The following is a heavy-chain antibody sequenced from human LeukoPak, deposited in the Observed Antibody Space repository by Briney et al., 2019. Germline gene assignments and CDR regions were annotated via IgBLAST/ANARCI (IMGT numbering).Heavy chain of an antibody. CDR3: ARGEDIVLTAYYYYMDV. V-gene: IGHV1-2*02. CDR2: INPNSGGT. D-gene: IGHD2-8*01. Sequence: ASVKVSCKASGYTFTGYYMHWVRQAPGQGLEWMGWINPNSGGTNYAQKFQGRVTMTRDTSISTAYMELSRLRSDDTAVYYCARGEDIVLTAYYYYMDVWGKGTTVTVSS. J-gene: IGHJ6*03. CDR1: GYTFTGYY.